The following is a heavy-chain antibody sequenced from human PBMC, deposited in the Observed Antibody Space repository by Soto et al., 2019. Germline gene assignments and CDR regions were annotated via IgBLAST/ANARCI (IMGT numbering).Heavy chain of an antibody. CDR2: ISSSSYT. CDR1: GFTFSDYY. CDR3: AISIKTPYSSSPPGY. Sequence: PGGSLRLSCAASGFTFSDYYMSWIRQAPGKGLEWVSYISSSSYTKYADSVKGRFTISRHNAQNSLYLQMNSLRAEDTAVYYCAISIKTPYSSSPPGYWGQGTLVTVSS. V-gene: IGHV3-11*06. J-gene: IGHJ4*02. D-gene: IGHD6-6*01.